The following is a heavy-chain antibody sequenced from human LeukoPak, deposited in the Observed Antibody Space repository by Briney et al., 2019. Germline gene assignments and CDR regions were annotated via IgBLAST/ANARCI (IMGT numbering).Heavy chain of an antibody. Sequence: PGGSLRLSCAASGFIFSSYGMHWVRQAPGKGLEWVAFIRYDGSNKYYADSVKGRLTISRDNSKNTLYLQMNSLRAEDTAVYYCAKDGTTVTTIWYFDYWGQGTLVTVSS. CDR2: IRYDGSNK. J-gene: IGHJ4*02. V-gene: IGHV3-30*02. CDR1: GFIFSSYG. CDR3: AKDGTTVTTIWYFDY. D-gene: IGHD4-11*01.